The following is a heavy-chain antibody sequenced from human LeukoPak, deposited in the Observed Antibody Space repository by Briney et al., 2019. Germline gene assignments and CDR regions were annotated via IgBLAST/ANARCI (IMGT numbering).Heavy chain of an antibody. CDR3: ARVGSSGWYVHPTLDY. CDR1: GYTFSGYY. J-gene: IGHJ4*02. CDR2: INPSNGDT. Sequence: ASVKVSCKASGYTFSGYYIHWVRQAPGQRLEWMAWINPSNGDTNYAQKFQGRVTMTRDTSISTAFMELTRLISDDTALYYCARVGSSGWYVHPTLDYWGQGTLVTVSS. V-gene: IGHV1-2*02. D-gene: IGHD6-19*01.